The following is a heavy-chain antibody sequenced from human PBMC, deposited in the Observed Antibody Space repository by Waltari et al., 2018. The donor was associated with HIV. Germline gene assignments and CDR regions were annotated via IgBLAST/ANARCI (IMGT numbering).Heavy chain of an antibody. CDR1: GDSITSSGFY. CDR3: ARRHSIWSWFDP. Sequence: QLQLQESGPGLVKPSETLSLTCTVSGDSITSSGFYWGWIRQPPGKGLEWIGAIYFSGGTFYNPSLKSRVTISVDTSMNQFSLRLTSVTAADRAVYYCARRHSIWSWFDPWGQGTLVTVSS. V-gene: IGHV4-39*01. CDR2: IYFSGGT. D-gene: IGHD4-4*01. J-gene: IGHJ5*02.